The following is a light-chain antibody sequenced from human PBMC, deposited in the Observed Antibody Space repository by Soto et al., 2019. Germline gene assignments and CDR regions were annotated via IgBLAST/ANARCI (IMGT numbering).Light chain of an antibody. CDR2: DVS. CDR3: SSYTPSSTLWL. V-gene: IGLV2-14*01. J-gene: IGLJ3*02. CDR1: SSDVGGYDS. Sequence: QSALTQPASVSGSPGQSITISCTDASSDVGGYDSVSWYQQQPGKAPKLIIFDVSNRPSGVSNRFSGSKSGNTASLTISGLQTEDEADYYCSSYTPSSTLWLFGGGTQLTVL.